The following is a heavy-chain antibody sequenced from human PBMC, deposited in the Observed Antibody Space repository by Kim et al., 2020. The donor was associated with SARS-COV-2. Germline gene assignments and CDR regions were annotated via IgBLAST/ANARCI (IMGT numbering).Heavy chain of an antibody. Sequence: PVKGRFTISRDDSKNTLYLQMNSLKTEDTAVYYCTTDDEGSSWYSGAFDIWGQGTMVSVSS. CDR3: TTDDEGSSWYSGAFDI. J-gene: IGHJ3*02. D-gene: IGHD6-13*01. V-gene: IGHV3-15*01.